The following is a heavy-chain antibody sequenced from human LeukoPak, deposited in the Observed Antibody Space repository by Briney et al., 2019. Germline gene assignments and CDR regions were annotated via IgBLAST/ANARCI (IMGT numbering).Heavy chain of an antibody. CDR2: ITSRGTYI. V-gene: IGHV3-21*01. CDR1: GFAFNSYT. J-gene: IGHJ6*03. CDR3: ARVAQGATTENYYYYYMDV. Sequence: PGGSLGLSCAASGFAFNSYTIKWVRQAPGEGLEWVSAITSRGTYIYNADSVKGRFTISRDNAENSAYLQMSSLRAEDTAVYYCARVAQGATTENYYYYYMDVWGKGTTVTVSS. D-gene: IGHD4-11*01.